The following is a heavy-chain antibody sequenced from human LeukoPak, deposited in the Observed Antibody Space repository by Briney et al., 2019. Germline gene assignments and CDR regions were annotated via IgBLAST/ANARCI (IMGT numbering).Heavy chain of an antibody. D-gene: IGHD2-2*01. CDR1: GYSISRGYY. CDR3: ARDEMEYCSSTSCYGNWFDP. CDR2: MYHSGST. J-gene: IGHJ5*02. V-gene: IGHV4-38-2*02. Sequence: SETLSLTCTVSGYSISRGYYWGWIREPPGKGLEWIGSMYHSGSTYYNPSLKSRVTISLDTSKNQFSLKLSSLTAADTAVYYCARDEMEYCSSTSCYGNWFDPWGQGTLVTVSS.